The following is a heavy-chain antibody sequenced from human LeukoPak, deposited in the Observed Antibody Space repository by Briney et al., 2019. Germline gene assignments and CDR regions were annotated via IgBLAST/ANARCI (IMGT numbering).Heavy chain of an antibody. CDR3: ARSLAAGFDI. Sequence: PGGSLRLSCAASGFTFSAYAMHWVRQAPGKGLEWVAVISYDGSNKYYADSVKGRFTISRDNSKKTLYLQMNSLRAEDTAVYYCARSLAAGFDIWGQGTMVTVSS. D-gene: IGHD6-25*01. V-gene: IGHV3-30-3*01. J-gene: IGHJ3*02. CDR2: ISYDGSNK. CDR1: GFTFSAYA.